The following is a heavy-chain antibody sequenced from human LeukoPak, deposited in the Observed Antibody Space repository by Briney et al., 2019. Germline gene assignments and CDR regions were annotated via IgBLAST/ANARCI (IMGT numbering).Heavy chain of an antibody. CDR1: GGSISSSSYY. D-gene: IGHD6-19*01. CDR3: ARDSVGEVAGAFDY. CDR2: IKQDGREN. Sequence: PSETLSLTCTVSGGSISSSSYYWGWIRQPPGKGLEWVANIKQDGRENYYVDSVKGRFTISRDNAKNALYLQMNSLRAEDTAVYYCARDSVGEVAGAFDYWGQGTLVTVSS. V-gene: IGHV3-7*01. J-gene: IGHJ4*02.